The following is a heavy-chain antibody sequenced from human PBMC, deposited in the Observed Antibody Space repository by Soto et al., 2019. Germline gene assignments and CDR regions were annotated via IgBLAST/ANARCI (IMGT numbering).Heavy chain of an antibody. V-gene: IGHV4-39*01. CDR2: IYYSGST. CDR1: GGSISSSSYY. Sequence: SETLSLTCTVSGGSISSSSYYWGWIRQPPGKGLEWIGSIYYSGSTYYNPSLKSRVTISVDTSKNQFSLKLSSVTAADTAVYYCARQRGDIVATDFDYWGQGTLVTVSS. J-gene: IGHJ4*02. CDR3: ARQRGDIVATDFDY. D-gene: IGHD5-12*01.